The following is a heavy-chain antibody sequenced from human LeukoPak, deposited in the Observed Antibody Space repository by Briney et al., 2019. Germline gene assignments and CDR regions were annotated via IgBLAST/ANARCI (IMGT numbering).Heavy chain of an antibody. V-gene: IGHV4-4*02. CDR1: GGSISSSNW. CDR3: ARDVYGMDV. J-gene: IGHJ6*04. CDR2: IYHSGST. Sequence: SETLSLTCAVSGGSISSSNWWSWVRQLPGKGLEWIGEIYHSGSTNYNPSLKSRVTTSVDKSKNQFSLKLSSVTAADTAVHHCARDVYGMDVWGKGTTVTVSS.